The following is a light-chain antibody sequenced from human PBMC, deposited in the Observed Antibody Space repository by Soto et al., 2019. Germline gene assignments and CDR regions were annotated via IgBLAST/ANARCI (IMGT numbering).Light chain of an antibody. V-gene: IGKV1-5*03. CDR3: HQYSVTST. CDR1: QNIYNY. Sequence: DIQMTQSPSTLSASVGDRVTITCRASQNIYNYLAWYQQKPGKAPKPLIYKASTLESGVLSRFSGSGYGKEFTLTSISLQPDDSATCYCHQYSVTSTFGPGTKVDVK. CDR2: KAS. J-gene: IGKJ3*01.